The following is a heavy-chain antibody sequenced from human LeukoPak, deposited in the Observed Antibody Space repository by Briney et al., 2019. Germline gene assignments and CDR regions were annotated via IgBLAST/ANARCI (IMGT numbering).Heavy chain of an antibody. Sequence: PGGSLRLSCAASGFTFTSYVMSWVRQAPGKGLEWVSGISGSGGSTNYADSVKGRFTISRDNSKNTLYLQMNSLRAEDTALYHCAKTSWYCSGGSCSNWFDPWGQGTLVTVSS. CDR1: GFTFTSYV. D-gene: IGHD2-15*01. J-gene: IGHJ5*02. V-gene: IGHV3-23*01. CDR3: AKTSWYCSGGSCSNWFDP. CDR2: ISGSGGST.